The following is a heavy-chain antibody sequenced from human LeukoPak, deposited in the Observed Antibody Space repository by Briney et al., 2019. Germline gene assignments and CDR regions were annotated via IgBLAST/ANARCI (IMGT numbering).Heavy chain of an antibody. J-gene: IGHJ4*01. Sequence: ASVKVSCKASGYTFTSYDINWVRQATGQGLEWMGWMNPNSGNTGYAQKFQGRVTMTRNTSISTAYMELSSLRAEDTAVYYCASSGTSWCVVLLNLQGYWGQGTLVTVSS. CDR1: GYTFTSYD. V-gene: IGHV1-8*01. D-gene: IGHD3-3*01. CDR3: ASSGTSWCVVLLNLQGY. CDR2: MNPNSGNT.